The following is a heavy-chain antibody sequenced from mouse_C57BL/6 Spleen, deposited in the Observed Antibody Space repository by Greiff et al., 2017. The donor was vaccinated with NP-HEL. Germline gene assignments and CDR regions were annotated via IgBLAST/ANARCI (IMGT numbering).Heavy chain of an antibody. V-gene: IGHV14-3*01. Sequence: EVQLQQSVAELVRPGASVKLSCTASGFNIKNTYMHWVKQRPEQGLEWIGRIDPANGNTKYAPKFQGKATITADTSSNTAYLQLSSLTSQDTAIYYCARGDDYDRNWFAYWGQGTLVTVSA. CDR2: IDPANGNT. D-gene: IGHD2-4*01. CDR1: GFNIKNTY. CDR3: ARGDDYDRNWFAY. J-gene: IGHJ3*01.